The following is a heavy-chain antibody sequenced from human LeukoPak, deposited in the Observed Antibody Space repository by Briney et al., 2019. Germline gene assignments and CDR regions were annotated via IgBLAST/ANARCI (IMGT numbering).Heavy chain of an antibody. CDR2: ITASGGGT. D-gene: IGHD6-19*01. CDR1: GFIFSTHA. V-gene: IGHV3-23*01. Sequence: GGSLRLSCAASGFIFSTHAMTWVRQAPGKGLEWVSTITASGGGTFYADSVKGRFTISRDNSKNTLYLQMNSLRAEDTALYYCAKDRSSSTIAVRGGYWGQGTLVTVSS. J-gene: IGHJ4*02. CDR3: AKDRSSSTIAVRGGY.